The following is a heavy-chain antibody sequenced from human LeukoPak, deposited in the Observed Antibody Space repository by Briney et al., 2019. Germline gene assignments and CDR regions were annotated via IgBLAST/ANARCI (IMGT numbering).Heavy chain of an antibody. D-gene: IGHD3-10*01. Sequence: QSGGSLRLSCAASGFTFSSYGMHWVRQAPGKGLEWVAVISYDGSNKYYADSVKGRFTISRDNSKNTLYLQMNSLRAEDTAVYYCAKGDVLLWFGESPPFDYWGQGTLVTVSS. CDR3: AKGDVLLWFGESPPFDY. J-gene: IGHJ4*02. CDR2: ISYDGSNK. CDR1: GFTFSSYG. V-gene: IGHV3-30*18.